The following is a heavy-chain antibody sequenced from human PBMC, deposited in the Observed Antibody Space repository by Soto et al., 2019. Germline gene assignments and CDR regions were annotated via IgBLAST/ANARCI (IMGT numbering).Heavy chain of an antibody. CDR3: ARQRTTGVIQAYFDH. V-gene: IGHV4-39*01. CDR1: GESISSSSYY. Sequence: XETRSLPCIVAGESISSSSYYWSWIRQPPGTGLEWIGSIYYSGRTYYNPSFKSRVTISIDTSKNQFSLKLSSVAATDTAVYYWARQRTTGVIQAYFDHWGQGTRVTVSS. J-gene: IGHJ4*02. CDR2: IYYSGRT. D-gene: IGHD2-21*01.